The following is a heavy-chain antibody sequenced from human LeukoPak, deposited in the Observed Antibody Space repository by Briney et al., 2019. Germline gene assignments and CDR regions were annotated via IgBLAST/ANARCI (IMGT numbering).Heavy chain of an antibody. J-gene: IGHJ4*02. V-gene: IGHV3-9*01. CDR2: ISWNSGSI. Sequence: GGSLRLSCAASGFTFDDYAMHWVRQAPGKGLECVSGISWNSGSIGYADSVKGRFTISRDNAKNSLYLQMNSLRAEDTALYYCANVGGGKSHFDYWGQGHLVPVSS. D-gene: IGHD3-16*01. CDR3: ANVGGGKSHFDY. CDR1: GFTFDDYA.